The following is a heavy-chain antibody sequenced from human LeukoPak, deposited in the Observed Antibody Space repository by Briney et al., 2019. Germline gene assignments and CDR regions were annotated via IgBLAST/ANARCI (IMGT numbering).Heavy chain of an antibody. CDR3: ARVSIAAAEGDFYFDY. CDR1: GFTVSSKY. Sequence: GGSLRLSCAASGFTVSSKYMSWVSHAPGKGLEWVSVIYSGGSTYYADSVKGRFTISRDNSKNTLYLQMNSLRAEDTAVYYCARVSIAAAEGDFYFDYWGQGTLVTVSS. CDR2: IYSGGST. D-gene: IGHD6-13*01. J-gene: IGHJ4*02. V-gene: IGHV3-66*01.